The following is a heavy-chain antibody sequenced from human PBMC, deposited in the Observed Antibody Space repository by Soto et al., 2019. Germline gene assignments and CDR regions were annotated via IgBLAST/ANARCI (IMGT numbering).Heavy chain of an antibody. CDR2: IKQDGSEK. D-gene: IGHD2-8*02. CDR3: AGSGGGGVPNWFVP. J-gene: IGHJ5*02. CDR1: GFTFSSYW. Sequence: GGSLRLSCAASGFTFSSYWMSWVRQAPGKGLEWVANIKQDGSEKYYVDSVKGRFTISRDNAKNSLYLQMNSLRAEDTAVYYCAGSGGGGVPNWFVPWGQGTLVNVSS. V-gene: IGHV3-7*01.